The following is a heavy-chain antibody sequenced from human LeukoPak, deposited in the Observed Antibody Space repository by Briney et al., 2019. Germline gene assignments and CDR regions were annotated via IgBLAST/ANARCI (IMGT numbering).Heavy chain of an antibody. V-gene: IGHV3-48*03. D-gene: IGHD3-22*01. CDR1: GFTFSSYE. J-gene: IGHJ4*02. Sequence: GGSLRLSCAASGFTFSSYEMNWVRQAPGKGLEWVSYISSSGSTIYYADSVKGRFTISRDNAKNSLYLQMNSLRAEDTAVYYCASYYYDSSGYYSGGDYWGQGTLVTVSS. CDR2: ISSSGSTI. CDR3: ASYYYDSSGYYSGGDY.